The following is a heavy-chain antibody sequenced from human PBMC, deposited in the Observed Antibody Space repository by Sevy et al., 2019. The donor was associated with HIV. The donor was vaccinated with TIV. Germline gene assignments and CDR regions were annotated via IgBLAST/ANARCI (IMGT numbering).Heavy chain of an antibody. V-gene: IGHV3-7*01. CDR1: GFTFSSYW. CDR3: ARWRGAQSEFDY. CDR2: IKKDGSVK. Sequence: GGSLRLSCAASGFTFSSYWMSWVRQAPGKGLEWVADIKKDGSVKLYADAVKGRFTISRDNAENSVDLQMKSLRAEDTAVYFCARWRGAQSEFDYWRQGTRVTVSS. D-gene: IGHD3-3*01. J-gene: IGHJ4*02.